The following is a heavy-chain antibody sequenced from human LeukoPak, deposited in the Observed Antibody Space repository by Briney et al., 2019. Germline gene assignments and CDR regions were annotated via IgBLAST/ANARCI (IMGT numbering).Heavy chain of an antibody. CDR2: IYYSGTT. D-gene: IGHD3-10*01. J-gene: IGHJ6*03. V-gene: IGHV4-34*01. CDR1: GGSFSGYY. Sequence: PSETLSLTCAVYGGSFSGYYWGWIRQPPGKGLEWIGCIYYSGTTFYNPSLKSRVSISQDTSKNQFSLQLSSVTAADTAVYYCARLDYYGSGRGQYYYYYMDVWGKGTTVTISS. CDR3: ARLDYYGSGRGQYYYYYMDV.